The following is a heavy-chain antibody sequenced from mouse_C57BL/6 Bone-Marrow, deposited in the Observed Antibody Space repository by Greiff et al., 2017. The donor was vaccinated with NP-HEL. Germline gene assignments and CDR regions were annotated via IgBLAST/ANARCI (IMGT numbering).Heavy chain of an antibody. CDR1: GYTFTDYE. V-gene: IGHV1-15*01. CDR2: IDPETGGT. CDR3: TSRYYGSSLMDY. J-gene: IGHJ4*01. D-gene: IGHD1-1*01. Sequence: QVQLQQSGAELVRPGASVTLSCKASGYTFTDYEMHWVKQTPVHGLEWIGAIDPETGGTAYNQKFKGKAILTADKSSSTAYMELRSLTSEDSAVYYCTSRYYGSSLMDYWGQGTSVTASS.